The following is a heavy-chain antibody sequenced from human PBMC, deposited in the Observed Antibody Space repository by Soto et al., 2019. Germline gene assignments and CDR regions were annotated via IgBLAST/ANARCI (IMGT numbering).Heavy chain of an antibody. D-gene: IGHD5-12*01. J-gene: IGHJ4*02. CDR2: INPNSGGT. CDR3: AISRDGYNLSY. CDR1: GYSFTGYY. Sequence: XSVKVSCNASGYSFTGYYMHWVRQAPGQGLEWMGWINPNSGGTNYAQKFQGRVTMTRDTSISTAYMELSRLRSDDTAVYCCAISRDGYNLSYWGQGTLVTVSS. V-gene: IGHV1-2*02.